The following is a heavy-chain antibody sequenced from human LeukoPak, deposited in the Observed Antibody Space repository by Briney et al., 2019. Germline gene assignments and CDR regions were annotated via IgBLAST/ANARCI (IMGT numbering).Heavy chain of an antibody. V-gene: IGHV5-51*01. J-gene: IGHJ4*02. Sequence: GESLKISCKGFGYLFTNDWIGWVRQMPERGLEWMGIIFPGYSDTIYSPSFQGLVTISADKSVNTAYLQWSSLKASDTAIYYCARRKRGGFDYWGQGTLVTVSS. CDR2: IFPGYSDT. CDR3: ARRKRGGFDY. D-gene: IGHD3-3*01. CDR1: GYLFTNDW.